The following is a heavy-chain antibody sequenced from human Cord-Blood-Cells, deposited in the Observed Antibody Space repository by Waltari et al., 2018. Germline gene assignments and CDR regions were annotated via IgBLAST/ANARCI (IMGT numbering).Heavy chain of an antibody. CDR3: AKDLGRKAGSYYRGFDY. V-gene: IGHV3-30*18. J-gene: IGHJ4*02. CDR1: GFTFSSYG. D-gene: IGHD3-10*01. CDR2: IWYDGSNK. Sequence: QVQLVESGGGVVQPGRSLRLSCAASGFTFSSYGMHWVRQAPGKGLEWVEVIWYDGSNKYYADSVKGRFTISRDNSKNTLYLQMNSLRAEDTAMYYCAKDLGRKAGSYYRGFDYWGQGTLVTVSS.